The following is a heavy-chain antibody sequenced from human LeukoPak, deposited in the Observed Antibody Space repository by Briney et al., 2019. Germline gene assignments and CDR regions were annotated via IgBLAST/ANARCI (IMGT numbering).Heavy chain of an antibody. J-gene: IGHJ4*02. D-gene: IGHD3-22*01. CDR2: ISYDGSNK. Sequence: GRSLRLSCAASGFTFSSYAMHWVPQAPGKGLERVAVISYDGSNKYYAESVKGRFTIYRDNSKNTLYLQMNSVRAEDTAVYYCARGGGGWQSGYYDYWGQGTLVTVSS. V-gene: IGHV3-30*01. CDR1: GFTFSSYA. CDR3: ARGGGGWQSGYYDY.